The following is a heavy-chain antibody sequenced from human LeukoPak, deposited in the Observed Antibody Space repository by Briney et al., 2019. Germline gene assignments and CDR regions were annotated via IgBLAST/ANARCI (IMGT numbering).Heavy chain of an antibody. D-gene: IGHD3-3*01. CDR1: GYTFTSYG. CDR2: ISAYNGNT. V-gene: IGHV1-18*01. J-gene: IGHJ4*02. Sequence: GASVRVSCTASGYTFTSYGMSWVRQAPGKGLEWMGGISAYNGNTNYAQKLQGRVTMTTDTSTSTSYMELRSLRSYDTAVYYCARDDFWSGYTIQRFDYWGQGTLVTVSS. CDR3: ARDDFWSGYTIQRFDY.